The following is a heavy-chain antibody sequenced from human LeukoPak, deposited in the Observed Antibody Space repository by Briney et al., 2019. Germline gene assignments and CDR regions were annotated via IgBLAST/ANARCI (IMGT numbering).Heavy chain of an antibody. D-gene: IGHD6-13*01. Sequence: GGSLRLSCAASGFTFDDYGMSWVRQAPGKGLEWVSYISNGAYTIYYADSVRGRFTISRDNAKNLLYLQMNSLRAEDTDVYYCAREPIAAAAYMDVWGKGTMVTVSS. J-gene: IGHJ6*03. CDR1: GFTFDDYG. CDR3: AREPIAAAAYMDV. CDR2: ISNGAYTI. V-gene: IGHV3-11*04.